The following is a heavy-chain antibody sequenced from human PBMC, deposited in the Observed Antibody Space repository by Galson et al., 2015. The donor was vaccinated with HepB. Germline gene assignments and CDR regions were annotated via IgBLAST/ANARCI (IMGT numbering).Heavy chain of an antibody. CDR2: INWNGGST. D-gene: IGHD6-19*01. Sequence: LRLSCAASGFTFDDYGMSWVRQAPGKGLEWVSGINWNGGSTGYADSVKGRFTISRDNAKNSLYLQMNSLRAEDTALYYCARGIAVATPGCFDYWGQGTLVTVSS. V-gene: IGHV3-20*04. CDR1: GFTFDDYG. CDR3: ARGIAVATPGCFDY. J-gene: IGHJ4*02.